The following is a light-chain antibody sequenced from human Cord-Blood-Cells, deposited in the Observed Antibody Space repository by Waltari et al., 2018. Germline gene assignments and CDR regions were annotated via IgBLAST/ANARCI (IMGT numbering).Light chain of an antibody. CDR2: AAS. CDR3: QQSYSTPRT. J-gene: IGKJ1*01. V-gene: IGKV1-39*01. CDR1: QSISSY. Sequence: DIQMTQSPSSLSASVGDRVTITCRASQSISSYLNWYQQKPGKAPKLLIYAASSLQSEVPSRFSGSGSGTDFTLTISSLQPEDFATYYCQQSYSTPRTFGQVTKGEIK.